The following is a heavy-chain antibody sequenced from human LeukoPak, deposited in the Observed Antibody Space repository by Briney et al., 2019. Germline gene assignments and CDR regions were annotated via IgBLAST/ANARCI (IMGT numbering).Heavy chain of an antibody. CDR1: GGTFSSYS. J-gene: IGHJ3*02. Sequence: SVKVSCKASGGTFSSYSISWLRQAPGQGLEWMGGIIPLFGTANYAQKFQGRVTITTDESTSTAYMELSSLRSEDTALYYCAREGQDGYNRGRGAFNIWGHGTMVTVSS. D-gene: IGHD5-24*01. CDR2: IIPLFGTA. V-gene: IGHV1-69*05. CDR3: AREGQDGYNRGRGAFNI.